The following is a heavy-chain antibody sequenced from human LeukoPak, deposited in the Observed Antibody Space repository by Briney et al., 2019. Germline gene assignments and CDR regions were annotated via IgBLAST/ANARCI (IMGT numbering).Heavy chain of an antibody. CDR3: ANIAAAGSWDY. CDR2: IGTAGDT. Sequence: GGSLRLSCATSGFTLSSYAMHWVRQATGKGLEWVSAIGTAGDTYYADSVKGRFTISRDNSKNTLYLQMNSLRAEGTAVYYCANIAAAGSWDYWGQGTLVTVSS. V-gene: IGHV3-13*01. D-gene: IGHD6-13*01. CDR1: GFTLSSYA. J-gene: IGHJ4*02.